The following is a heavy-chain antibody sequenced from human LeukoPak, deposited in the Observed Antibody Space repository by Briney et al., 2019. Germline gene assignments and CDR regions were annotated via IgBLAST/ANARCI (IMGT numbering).Heavy chain of an antibody. D-gene: IGHD3-22*01. J-gene: IGHJ4*02. CDR2: ISSSGSTL. V-gene: IGHV3-48*03. Sequence: PGGSLRLSCAASGFTFGDYGMSWVRQAPGKGLEWVSYISSSGSTLYYADSVKGRFTISRDNAKNSLYLQMNSLRAEDTAIYYCAIGDYDSSGHNYFDYWGQGTLVTVSS. CDR1: GFTFGDYG. CDR3: AIGDYDSSGHNYFDY.